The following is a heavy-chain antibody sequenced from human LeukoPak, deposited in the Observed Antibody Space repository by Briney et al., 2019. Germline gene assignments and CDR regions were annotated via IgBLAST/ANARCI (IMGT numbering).Heavy chain of an antibody. CDR1: GLTLSTYS. D-gene: IGHD6-19*01. V-gene: IGHV3-23*01. Sequence: GGSLRLSCAVSGLTLSTYSMTWVRQGPGKGLEWVSSIYNSGAKIFYADSVKGRFTISRDNSKNMLYLQMNSLRVEDTAVYYCAKDVAPDSGWDLDYWGQGTLVTVSS. CDR3: AKDVAPDSGWDLDY. CDR2: IYNSGAKI. J-gene: IGHJ4*02.